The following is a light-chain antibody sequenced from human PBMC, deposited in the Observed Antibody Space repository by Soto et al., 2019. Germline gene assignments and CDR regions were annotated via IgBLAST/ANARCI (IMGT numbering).Light chain of an antibody. CDR2: GAS. CDR1: QSVSSN. J-gene: IGKJ1*01. V-gene: IGKV3-15*01. Sequence: EIVMTQSPATLSVSPGEKATISCRASQSVSSNLAWYKQKPGQAPRLLIYGASTRATGIPARFSGSGSGTEFTLTISSLQSEDFAVYYCQQYNNWPGTFGQGTKV. CDR3: QQYNNWPGT.